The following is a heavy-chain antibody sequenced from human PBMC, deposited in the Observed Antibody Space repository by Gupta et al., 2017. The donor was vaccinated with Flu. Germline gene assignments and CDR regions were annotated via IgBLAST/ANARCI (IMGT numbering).Heavy chain of an antibody. Sequence: EVQLVESGGGLVQPGGSLRLSCAASGFTFSSYWMSWVRQAPGKGLEWVANIKQDGSEKYYVDSVKGRFTISRDNAKNSLYLQMNSLRAEDTAVYYCARKTQDIVLMVYANYYYYGMDVWGQGTTVTVSS. CDR3: ARKTQDIVLMVYANYYYYGMDV. CDR2: IKQDGSEK. D-gene: IGHD2-8*01. J-gene: IGHJ6*02. V-gene: IGHV3-7*01. CDR1: GFTFSSYW.